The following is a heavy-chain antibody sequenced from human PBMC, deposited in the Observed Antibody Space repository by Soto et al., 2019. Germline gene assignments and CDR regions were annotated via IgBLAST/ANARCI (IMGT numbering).Heavy chain of an antibody. CDR3: ASRRDYGDYVVVDY. CDR1: GGTSSSYA. V-gene: IGHV1-69*01. CDR2: IIPIFGTA. D-gene: IGHD4-17*01. Sequence: VKVSCKASGGTSSSYAISWVRQAPGQGLEWMGGIIPIFGTANYAQKFQGRVTITADESTSTAYMELSSLRSEDTAVYYCASRRDYGDYVVVDYWGQGTLVTVSS. J-gene: IGHJ4*02.